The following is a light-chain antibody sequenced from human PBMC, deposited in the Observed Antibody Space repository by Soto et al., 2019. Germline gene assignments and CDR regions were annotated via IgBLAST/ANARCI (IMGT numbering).Light chain of an antibody. J-gene: IGKJ1*01. CDR1: QSVSNSY. CDR2: GAS. V-gene: IGKV3-20*01. CDR3: QQYGSSPWT. Sequence: EIVLTQSPGTLSLSPGERATLSCRASQSVSNSYLAWYQQKPGQASRLLIYGASSRATGIPDRFSGSGSGTDFTLTISRLEPEDFAVYYCQQYGSSPWTFGQGTKVEIE.